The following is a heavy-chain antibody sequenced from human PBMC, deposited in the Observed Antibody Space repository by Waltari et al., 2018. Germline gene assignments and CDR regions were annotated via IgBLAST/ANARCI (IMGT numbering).Heavy chain of an antibody. V-gene: IGHV4-61*02. CDR3: AREFDSSSWYVASYYYYGMDV. Sequence: QVQLQESGPGLVKPSQTLSLTCPVSGGSISSGSSYWSWIRQPAGKGLEWIGRIYTSGSTNYNPSLKSRVTISVDTSKNQFSLKLSSVTAADTAVYYCAREFDSSSWYVASYYYYGMDVWGQGTTVTVSS. CDR2: IYTSGST. D-gene: IGHD6-13*01. CDR1: GGSISSGSSY. J-gene: IGHJ6*02.